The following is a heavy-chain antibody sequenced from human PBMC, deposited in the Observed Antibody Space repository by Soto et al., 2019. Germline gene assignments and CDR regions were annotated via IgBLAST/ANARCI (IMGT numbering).Heavy chain of an antibody. CDR2: INPNSGGT. CDR1: GYTFTGYY. D-gene: IGHD3-10*01. J-gene: IGHJ4*02. Sequence: ASVKVSCKASGYTFTGYYMHWVRQAPGQGLEWMGWINPNSGGTNYAQKFQGRVTMTGDTSISTAYMELSRLRSDDTAVYYCARVLYYGSGTPFDYWGQGTLVTVSS. CDR3: ARVLYYGSGTPFDY. V-gene: IGHV1-2*02.